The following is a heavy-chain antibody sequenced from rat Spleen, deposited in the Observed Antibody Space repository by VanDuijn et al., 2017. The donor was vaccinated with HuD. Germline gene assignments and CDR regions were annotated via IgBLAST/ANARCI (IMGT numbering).Heavy chain of an antibody. Sequence: EVQLVESDGGLVLPGRSLKLSCVASGFTFNNYWMSWIRQAPGKGLEWVASITNTGGSIYYPDSVKGRFTISRDNAKNTLYLQMNSLRSEDTATYYCTSGGSPDYFDYWGQGVVVTVSS. CDR2: ITNTGGSI. CDR3: TSGGSPDYFDY. V-gene: IGHV5-31*01. J-gene: IGHJ2*01. D-gene: IGHD1-2*01. CDR1: GFTFNNYW.